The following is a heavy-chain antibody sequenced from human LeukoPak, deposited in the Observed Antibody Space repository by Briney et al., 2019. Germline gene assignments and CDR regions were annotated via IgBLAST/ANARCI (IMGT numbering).Heavy chain of an antibody. Sequence: PGRSLRLSCAASGFTFSSYAMHWVRQAPGKGLEWVAVISYDGSNKYYADSVKGRFTISRDNSKNTLYLQMNSLRAEDTAVYYCARDPGSIVGATFDYWGQGTLVTVSS. CDR1: GFTFSSYA. D-gene: IGHD1-26*01. CDR3: ARDPGSIVGATFDY. J-gene: IGHJ4*02. V-gene: IGHV3-30-3*01. CDR2: ISYDGSNK.